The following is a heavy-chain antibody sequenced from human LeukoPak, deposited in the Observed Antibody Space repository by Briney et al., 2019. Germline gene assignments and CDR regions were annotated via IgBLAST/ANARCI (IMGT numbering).Heavy chain of an antibody. CDR3: AVRGDGYNYFDY. J-gene: IGHJ4*02. D-gene: IGHD5-24*01. V-gene: IGHV4-59*01. CDR1: GGSISSYY. Sequence: SETLSLTCTVSGGSISSYYWSWIRQPPGKGLEWIGYIHYSGSTNYNPSLKSRVTISVDTSKNQFSLKLSSVTAADTAVYYCAVRGDGYNYFDYWGQGTLVTVSS. CDR2: IHYSGST.